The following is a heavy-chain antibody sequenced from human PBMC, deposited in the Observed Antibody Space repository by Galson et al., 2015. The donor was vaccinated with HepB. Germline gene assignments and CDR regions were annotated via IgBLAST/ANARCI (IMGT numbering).Heavy chain of an antibody. Sequence: SLRLSCAASGFTFSDFNMSWIRQSPGKGLEWVSYISSRSDYTNFTDSVKGRFTLSRDNAKHSLYLQMNSLRAEDTAIYYCACGDRYIQYWGQGTLVTVSS. J-gene: IGHJ1*01. V-gene: IGHV3-11*03. CDR1: GFTFSDFN. CDR2: ISSRSDYT. CDR3: ACGDRYIQY.